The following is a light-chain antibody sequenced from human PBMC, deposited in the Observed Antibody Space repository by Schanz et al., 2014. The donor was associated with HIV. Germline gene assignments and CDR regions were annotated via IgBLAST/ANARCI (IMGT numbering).Light chain of an antibody. CDR3: QQYNNWPLA. CDR1: QSVSSN. Sequence: EIVLTQSPGTLSLSPGERATLSCRASQSVSSNLAWYQQKPGQPPRLLIYGASTRATGIPARFSGSGSGTEFTLTISSLQSEDFAVYHCQQYNNWPLAFGGGTKVEIK. J-gene: IGKJ4*01. V-gene: IGKV3D-15*01. CDR2: GAS.